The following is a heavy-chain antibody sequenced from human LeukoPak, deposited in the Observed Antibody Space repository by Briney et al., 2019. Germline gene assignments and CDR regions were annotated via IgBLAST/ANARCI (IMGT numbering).Heavy chain of an antibody. Sequence: GSLRLSCVASGFTFTDYFMSWVRQAPGKGLEWIGEINHSGSTNYNPSLKSRVTISVDTSKNQFSLKLSSVTAADTAVYYCARVRIVVVPAANHRYYYYYGMDVWGQGTTVTVSS. D-gene: IGHD2-2*01. J-gene: IGHJ6*02. CDR3: ARVRIVVVPAANHRYYYYYGMDV. CDR1: GFTFTDYF. V-gene: IGHV4-34*01. CDR2: INHSGST.